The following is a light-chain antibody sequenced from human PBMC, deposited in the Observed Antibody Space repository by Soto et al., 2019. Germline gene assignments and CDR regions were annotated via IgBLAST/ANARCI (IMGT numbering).Light chain of an antibody. J-gene: IGKJ4*01. CDR2: DAS. CDR1: QSVSSS. CDR3: QHRSNWPSVT. Sequence: EIVLTQSPATLSLSPGNRATLSCRASQSVSSSLVWYQHQPGQAPRLLIYDASNRATGIPARFSGSGSGTHFTLSISSLEPEDFAVYYCQHRSNWPSVTFGGGTKLEIK. V-gene: IGKV3-11*01.